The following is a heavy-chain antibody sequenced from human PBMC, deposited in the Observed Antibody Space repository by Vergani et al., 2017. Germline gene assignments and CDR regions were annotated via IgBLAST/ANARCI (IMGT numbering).Heavy chain of an antibody. D-gene: IGHD5-18*01. V-gene: IGHV1-18*01. Sequence: QVQLLQSGAEVKKPGASVKVSCKASGYTFSNSGITWVRQAPGQGLEWVAWISVYNGNTKYARNVQGRVTLTTDTSTSTAYMELRSLRFDDTAVYYCARWRSPRYNYGWIDDIWGQGTLVTVSS. CDR1: GYTFSNSG. J-gene: IGHJ4*02. CDR2: ISVYNGNT. CDR3: ARWRSPRYNYGWIDDI.